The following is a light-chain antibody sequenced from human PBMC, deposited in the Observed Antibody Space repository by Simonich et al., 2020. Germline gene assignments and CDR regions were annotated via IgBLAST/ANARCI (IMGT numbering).Light chain of an antibody. J-gene: IGLJ3*02. CDR2: DVS. Sequence: QSALTQPASVSGSPGQSITISCTGTSSDVGGYHYVSWYQQHPGKAPKLMIYDVSKRPSGVSNRFAGSKSCNTASLTISGLQAEDEADYYCSSYTSSSTLVFGGGTKLTVL. CDR3: SSYTSSSTLV. V-gene: IGLV2-14*03. CDR1: SSDVGGYHY.